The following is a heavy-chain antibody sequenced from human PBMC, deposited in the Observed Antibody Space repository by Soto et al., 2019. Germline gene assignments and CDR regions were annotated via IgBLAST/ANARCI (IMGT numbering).Heavy chain of an antibody. CDR3: ARHVRELLPFDY. D-gene: IGHD1-26*01. CDR2: IYYSGST. Sequence: SETLCLTFTVSCGSISSSSYDWGWIRQPPGKGLEWIGSIYYSGSTHYNPSLKSRVTISVDTSKNQFSLKLSSVTAADTAVYYCARHVRELLPFDYWGQGTLVPVSS. V-gene: IGHV4-39*01. CDR1: CGSISSSSYD. J-gene: IGHJ4*02.